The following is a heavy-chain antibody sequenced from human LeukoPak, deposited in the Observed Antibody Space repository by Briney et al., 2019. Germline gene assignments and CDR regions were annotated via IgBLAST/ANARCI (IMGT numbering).Heavy chain of an antibody. V-gene: IGHV3-30*02. CDR3: AKDPGYSSSWPYYYYYMDV. CDR2: IRYDGSNK. Sequence: PVGSLRLSCAASGFTFSSYGMHWVRQAPGKGLEWVAFIRYDGSNKYYADSVKGRFTISRDNSKNTLYLQMNSLRAEDTAVYYCAKDPGYSSSWPYYYYYMDVWGKGTTVTVSS. J-gene: IGHJ6*03. CDR1: GFTFSSYG. D-gene: IGHD6-13*01.